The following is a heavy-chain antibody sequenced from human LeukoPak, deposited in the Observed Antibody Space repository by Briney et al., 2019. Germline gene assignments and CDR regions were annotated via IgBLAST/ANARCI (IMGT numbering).Heavy chain of an antibody. J-gene: IGHJ4*02. CDR3: ARDPAYGALDY. CDR1: GFTFSASW. Sequence: PGGSLRLSCAASGFTFSASWMTWVRQAPGRGLEWVANVDPDANTKNYLDSVKGRFTISRDNARNSLYLQMNSLRAEDTAIYYCARDPAYGALDYWGQGTLVTVSS. CDR2: VDPDANTK. V-gene: IGHV3-7*01. D-gene: IGHD4-17*01.